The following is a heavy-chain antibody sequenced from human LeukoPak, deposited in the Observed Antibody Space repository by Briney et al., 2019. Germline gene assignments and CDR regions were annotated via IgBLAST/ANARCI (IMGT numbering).Heavy chain of an antibody. CDR3: ARDPYSGSYSAYYYYYMDV. V-gene: IGHV3-21*01. J-gene: IGHJ6*03. Sequence: GGSLRLSCAASGFTFSSYSMNWVRQAPGKGLEWVSSISSSSSYIYYADSVKGRFTISRDNSKNSLYLQMNSLRAEDTAVYYCARDPYSGSYSAYYYYYMDVWGKGTTVTVSS. CDR2: ISSSSSYI. D-gene: IGHD1-26*01. CDR1: GFTFSSYS.